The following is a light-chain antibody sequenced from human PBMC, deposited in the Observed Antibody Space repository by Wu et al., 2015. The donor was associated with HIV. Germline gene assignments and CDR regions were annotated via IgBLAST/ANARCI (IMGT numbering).Light chain of an antibody. CDR2: DAS. Sequence: EIILTQSPGTLSFSPGERATLSCRASQSVSGTLAWYQQRPGQAPRLLIYDASTRATGIPARFSGGGPVTDFTLTIDSLEPEDFAVYYCQQRSNWPPTFGGGTKVEIK. V-gene: IGKV3-11*01. CDR1: QSVSGT. CDR3: QQRSNWPPT. J-gene: IGKJ4*01.